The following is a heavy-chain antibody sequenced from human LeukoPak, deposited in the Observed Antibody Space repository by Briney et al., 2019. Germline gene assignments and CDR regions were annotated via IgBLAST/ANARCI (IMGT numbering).Heavy chain of an antibody. V-gene: IGHV1-46*01. CDR1: GYTFTKYY. D-gene: IGHD3-3*01. CDR3: ARDTRESDSFDP. CDR2: INPSGGST. Sequence: GASVKVSCKTSGYTFTKYYIHWVRQAPGQGLEWMGIINPSGGSTSYAQKFQGRVTMTRDTSTSTVYMELSSLRSEDTAVYYCARDTRESDSFDPWGQGTLVTVSS. J-gene: IGHJ5*02.